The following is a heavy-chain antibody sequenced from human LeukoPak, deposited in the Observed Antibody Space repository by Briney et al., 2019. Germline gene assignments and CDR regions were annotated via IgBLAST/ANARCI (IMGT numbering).Heavy chain of an antibody. J-gene: IGHJ4*02. V-gene: IGHV6-1*01. D-gene: IGHD6-19*01. CDR2: TYFRSKWYN. Sequence: SPTLSLTFAISGDSVSINIAAWDWIRQSPSRGLEWLGRTYFRSKWYNDYAVSVKSRITINPDTSKNQFSLQLNSVTPEDTAVYYCGRGGWYVLAWGQGTLVTVSS. CDR3: GRGGWYVLA. CDR1: GDSVSINIAA.